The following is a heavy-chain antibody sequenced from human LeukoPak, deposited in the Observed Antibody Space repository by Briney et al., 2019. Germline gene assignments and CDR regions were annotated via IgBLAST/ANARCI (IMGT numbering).Heavy chain of an antibody. J-gene: IGHJ4*02. CDR2: ISGSGGST. CDR1: GLTFSSYA. V-gene: IGHV3-23*01. Sequence: GGSLRLSCAASGLTFSSYAMSWVRQAPGEGLEWDSSISGSGGSTYYADSVKGRFTISRDNSKNTLYLQMNSLRPEDTAVYYCAKQREYYDSSPLYDYWGQGTPVTVSS. D-gene: IGHD3-22*01. CDR3: AKQREYYDSSPLYDY.